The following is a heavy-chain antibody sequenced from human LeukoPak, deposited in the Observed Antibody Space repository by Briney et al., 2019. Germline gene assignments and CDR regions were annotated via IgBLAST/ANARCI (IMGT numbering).Heavy chain of an antibody. V-gene: IGHV3-30*18. CDR3: AKDRGIAAAGLFDY. Sequence: GRSLRLSCAASGFTFSSYGMHWVRQAPGKGLEWVAVISYGGSNKYYADSVKGRFTISRDNSKNTLYLQMNSLRAEDTAVYYCAKDRGIAAAGLFDYWGQGTLVTVSS. D-gene: IGHD6-13*01. CDR2: ISYGGSNK. J-gene: IGHJ4*02. CDR1: GFTFSSYG.